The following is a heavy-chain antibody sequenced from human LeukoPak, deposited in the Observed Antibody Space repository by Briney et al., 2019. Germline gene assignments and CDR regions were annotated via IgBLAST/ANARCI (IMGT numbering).Heavy chain of an antibody. CDR1: GGSISSSSYY. J-gene: IGHJ4*02. CDR2: IYYSGST. CDR3: ARTMNGGYQYYFDY. Sequence: SETLSLTCTVSGGSISSSSYYWGWIRQPPGKGLEWIGSIYYSGSTYYNPSLKSRVTISVDTSKNQFSLKLSSVTAADTAVYYCARTMNGGYQYYFDYWGQGTLVTVSS. D-gene: IGHD3-10*02. V-gene: IGHV4-39*07.